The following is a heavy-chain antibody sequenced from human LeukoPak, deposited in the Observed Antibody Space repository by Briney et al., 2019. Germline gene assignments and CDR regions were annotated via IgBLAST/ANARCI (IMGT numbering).Heavy chain of an antibody. CDR1: GYTFTAYY. D-gene: IGHD3-3*01. V-gene: IGHV1-2*02. CDR3: ATADGLIFGVVMDY. Sequence: GASVKVSCKASGYTFTAYYIHWVRQAPGQGLEWMGWINPNSGGTDYAQNFQGRVTMTRDTSISTAYMELSSLRSDDTAVYYCATADGLIFGVVMDYWGQGTLVTVSS. CDR2: INPNSGGT. J-gene: IGHJ4*02.